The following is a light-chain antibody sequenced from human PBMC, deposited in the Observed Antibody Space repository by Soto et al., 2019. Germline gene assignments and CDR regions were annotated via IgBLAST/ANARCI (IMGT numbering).Light chain of an antibody. CDR1: SRDVGGYNY. CDR2: EVR. J-gene: IGLJ1*01. CDR3: CSYAGSSTYV. V-gene: IGLV2-23*02. Sequence: SAQPQPGTVCRSLGSPYHDSCTGTSRDVGGYNYVSWYQQQPGKVHNIIIYEVRTRPSVGSNRFSGYKSGNTASLTISGLQAEDEADYFCCSYAGSSTYVFGTGTKVTVL.